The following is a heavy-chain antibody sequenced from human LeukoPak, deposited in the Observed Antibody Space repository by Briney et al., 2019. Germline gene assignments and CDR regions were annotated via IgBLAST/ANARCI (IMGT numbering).Heavy chain of an antibody. CDR3: ARARDDSSGYDDY. D-gene: IGHD3-22*01. J-gene: IGHJ4*02. CDR1: GGSISSSDYY. Sequence: PSQTLSLTCTVSGGSISSSDYYWSWIRQPPGKGLEWIGYIYYSGSTYYNPSLKSRVTISVDTSKNQFSLKLSSVTAADTAVYYCARARDDSSGYDDYWGQGTLVTVSS. CDR2: IYYSGST. V-gene: IGHV4-30-4*01.